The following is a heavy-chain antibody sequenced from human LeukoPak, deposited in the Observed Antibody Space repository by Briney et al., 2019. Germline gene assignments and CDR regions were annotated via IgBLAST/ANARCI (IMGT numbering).Heavy chain of an antibody. CDR2: INHGGST. D-gene: IGHD1-26*01. V-gene: IGHV4-34*01. CDR1: GGSFSGYY. CDR3: ASSVGSTDY. J-gene: IGHJ4*02. Sequence: PSETLSLTCAVYGGSFSGYYWSWIRQPPGKGLEWIGEINHGGSTNYNPSLKSRLTISVDTSKNQFSLKLSSVTAADTAVYYCASSVGSTDYWGQGTLVTVSS.